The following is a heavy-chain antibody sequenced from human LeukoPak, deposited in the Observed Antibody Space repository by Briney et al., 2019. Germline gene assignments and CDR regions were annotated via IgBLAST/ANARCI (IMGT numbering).Heavy chain of an antibody. Sequence: SSETLSLTCTVSGGSISSGDYYWSWIRQPPGKGLEWIGYIYYSGSTYYNPSLKSRITISVDTSKNQFSLKLSSVTAADTAVYYCARPLRYSYGHDAFDIWGQGTMVTVSS. CDR2: IYYSGST. CDR3: ARPLRYSYGHDAFDI. V-gene: IGHV4-30-4*01. J-gene: IGHJ3*02. D-gene: IGHD5-18*01. CDR1: GGSISSGDYY.